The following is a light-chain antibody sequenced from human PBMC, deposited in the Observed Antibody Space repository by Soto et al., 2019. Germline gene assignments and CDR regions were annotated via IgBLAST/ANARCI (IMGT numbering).Light chain of an antibody. CDR3: QQYNSYVT. J-gene: IGKJ3*01. Sequence: DIQMPQSPSTLSASVGDRVTITCRASQSISSWLAWYQQKPGKAPKLLIYDASSLESGVPSRFSGSGSGTEFTLTISSLQPDDFATYYCQQYNSYVTFGPGTKVDIK. CDR2: DAS. V-gene: IGKV1-5*01. CDR1: QSISSW.